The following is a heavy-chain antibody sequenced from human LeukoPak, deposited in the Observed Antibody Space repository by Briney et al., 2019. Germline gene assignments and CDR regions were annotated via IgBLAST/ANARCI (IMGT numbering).Heavy chain of an antibody. CDR2: VYYSGST. CDR3: ARVTGYMIEDYFDY. J-gene: IGHJ4*02. Sequence: PSETLSLTCTVSGGSISTYYWSWIRQPPGKGLEWIGYVYYSGSTNYNPSLKSRVTISVDTSKNQFSLRLSSVTAADTAVYYCARVTGYMIEDYFDYWGQGTLVTVSS. CDR1: GGSISTYY. D-gene: IGHD3-22*01. V-gene: IGHV4-59*01.